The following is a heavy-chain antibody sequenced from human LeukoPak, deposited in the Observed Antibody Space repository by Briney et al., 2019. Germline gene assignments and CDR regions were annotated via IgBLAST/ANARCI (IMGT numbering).Heavy chain of an antibody. D-gene: IGHD5-18*01. V-gene: IGHV3-30*02. J-gene: IGHJ4*02. CDR3: ARTWIQLWLVGY. CDR2: IRYDGSNK. CDR1: GFTFSSYG. Sequence: GGSLRLSXAASGFTFSSYGMHWVRRAPGKGLEWVAFIRYDGSNKYYADSVKGRFTISRDNSKNTLYLQMNSLRAEDTAVYYCARTWIQLWLVGYWGQGTLVTVSS.